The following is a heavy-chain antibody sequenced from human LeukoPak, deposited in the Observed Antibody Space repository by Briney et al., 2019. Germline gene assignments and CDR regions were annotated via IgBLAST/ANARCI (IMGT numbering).Heavy chain of an antibody. Sequence: NPAETLSLTCTVSGGSLSSFYWRWNRQPPREGMGWIGYIYYSGSTNYHPSLRSRVTISVDTSKSQFSLKLSSVTAADTAVYYCARVDGELWFGELLAFDIWGQGTMVTVSS. V-gene: IGHV4-59*01. J-gene: IGHJ3*02. CDR3: ARVDGELWFGELLAFDI. CDR1: GGSLSSFY. D-gene: IGHD3-10*01. CDR2: IYYSGST.